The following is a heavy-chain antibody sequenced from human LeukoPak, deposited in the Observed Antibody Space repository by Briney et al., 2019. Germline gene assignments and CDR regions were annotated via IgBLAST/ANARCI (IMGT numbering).Heavy chain of an antibody. V-gene: IGHV4-34*01. CDR2: INHSGST. CDR3: ARVVPWRYCSSTSCYLYAAFDI. CDR1: GGSFSGYY. J-gene: IGHJ3*02. Sequence: SETLSLTCAVYGGSFSGYYWSWIRQPPGKGLEWIGEINHSGSTNYNPSLKSRVTISVDTSKNQFSLKLSSVTAADTAVYYCARVVPWRYCSSTSCYLYAAFDIWGQGTMVTVSP. D-gene: IGHD2-2*01.